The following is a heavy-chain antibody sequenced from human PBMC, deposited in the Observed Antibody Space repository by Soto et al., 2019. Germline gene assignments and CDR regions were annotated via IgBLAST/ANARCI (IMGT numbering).Heavy chain of an antibody. CDR2: IYPGDSAT. CDR1: GYSFTSYL. CDR3: ATLPRSGWYFAFDI. Sequence: GESLKISCKGSGYSFTSYLIGWVRPMPGKGLEWSGIIYPGDSATSYSPSFQGQVTISADKSNSTAYLQWSSLKAADTAMYYCATLPRSGWYFAFDIWGQGTMVTVSS. J-gene: IGHJ3*02. D-gene: IGHD6-19*01. V-gene: IGHV5-51*01.